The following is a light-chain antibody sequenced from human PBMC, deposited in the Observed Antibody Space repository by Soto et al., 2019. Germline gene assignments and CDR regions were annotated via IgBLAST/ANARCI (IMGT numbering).Light chain of an antibody. CDR3: SSYAGSNNVI. Sequence: QSALTQPPSASGSPGQSVAISCTGTSSDVGGNNYVSWYRQHPGKAPKLMVYEVTKRPSGVPDRFSGSKSGNTASLTVSGLQAADEADYYCSSYAGSNNVIFGGGTKLTVL. V-gene: IGLV2-8*01. CDR2: EVT. CDR1: SSDVGGNNY. J-gene: IGLJ2*01.